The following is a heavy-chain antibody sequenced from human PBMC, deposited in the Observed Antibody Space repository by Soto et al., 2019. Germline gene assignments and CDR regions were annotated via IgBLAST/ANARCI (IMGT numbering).Heavy chain of an antibody. CDR2: IIPILETT. D-gene: IGHD3-10*01. CDR3: ARSPAMVRGVTDYYFDY. Sequence: QVQLVQSGAEVKKPGSSVKVSCQASGGTFSNYGMNWVRQAPGQGLEWMGGIIPILETTSYAQKFQGRVTITADESTRTAYMEVSSLRSEDTAVYYWARSPAMVRGVTDYYFDYWGQGTLVTVSS. V-gene: IGHV1-69*01. CDR1: GGTFSNYG. J-gene: IGHJ4*02.